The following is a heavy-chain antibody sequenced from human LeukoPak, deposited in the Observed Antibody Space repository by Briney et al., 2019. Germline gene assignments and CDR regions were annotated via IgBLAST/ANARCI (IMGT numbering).Heavy chain of an antibody. CDR3: AKDSVAMGTYYFDY. V-gene: IGHV3-23*01. Sequence: GGSLRLSCAASGFTFSSYVMSWVRQAPGKGLEWVSAISGSGGSTYHADSVKGRFTISRDNSKNTLYLQMNSLRAEDTAVYYRAKDSVAMGTYYFDYWGQGTLVTVSS. CDR2: ISGSGGST. CDR1: GFTFSSYV. D-gene: IGHD5-12*01. J-gene: IGHJ4*02.